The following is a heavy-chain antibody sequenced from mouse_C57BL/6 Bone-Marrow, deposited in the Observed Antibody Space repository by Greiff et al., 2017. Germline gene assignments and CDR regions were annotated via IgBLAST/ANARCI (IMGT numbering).Heavy chain of an antibody. D-gene: IGHD1-1*01. CDR1: GYTFTSYW. J-gene: IGHJ3*01. V-gene: IGHV1-52*01. Sequence: VQLQQPGAELVRPGSSVKLSCKASGYTFTSYWMHWVKQRPIQGLEWIGNIDPSDSETHYNQKFKDKATLTVDKSSSTAYMQLSSLTSEDSAVYYCARGGYGSSYEAWFAYWGQGTLVTVSA. CDR3: ARGGYGSSYEAWFAY. CDR2: IDPSDSET.